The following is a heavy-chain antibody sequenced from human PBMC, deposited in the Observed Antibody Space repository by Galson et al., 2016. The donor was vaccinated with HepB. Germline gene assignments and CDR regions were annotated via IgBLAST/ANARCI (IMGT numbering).Heavy chain of an antibody. Sequence: SLRLSCAASGFSFSGYAMSWVRQAPGKGLHWVSAISGSGGSTSYADSVKGRFTISRDNSKKTLFLQMDSLRADDTAVYYCAKDQWPLGYCSTTSCFPPDLWGQGTLVTVSS. CDR3: AKDQWPLGYCSTTSCFPPDL. CDR1: GFSFSGYA. CDR2: ISGSGGST. J-gene: IGHJ5*02. D-gene: IGHD2-2*01. V-gene: IGHV3-23*01.